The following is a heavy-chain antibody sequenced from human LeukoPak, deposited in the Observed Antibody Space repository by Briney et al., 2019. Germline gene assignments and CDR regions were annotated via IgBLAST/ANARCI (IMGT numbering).Heavy chain of an antibody. Sequence: SETLSLTCTVSGGSISNDYWSWIRQAAGKELEWFGRIYTRGSTNYNPSLKRRVTISPDKSKKQFSLNLNSVTAADTAVYYCARDKRHSYGRYFAHWGQGMLVSVSS. V-gene: IGHV4-4*07. CDR1: GGSISNDY. CDR2: IYTRGST. CDR3: ARDKRHSYGRYFAH. J-gene: IGHJ4*02. D-gene: IGHD5-18*01.